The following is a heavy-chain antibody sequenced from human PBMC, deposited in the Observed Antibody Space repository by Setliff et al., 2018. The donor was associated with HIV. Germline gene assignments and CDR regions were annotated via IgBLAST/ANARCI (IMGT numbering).Heavy chain of an antibody. D-gene: IGHD5-12*01. V-gene: IGHV1-69*13. CDR3: ARDQATGYEKVWFSWIDP. Sequence: SVKVSCKASGGTFSSFAFNWVRQAPGQGLEWMGDIIPTFGPVHYAQKFQGRVTITADDSTRTVYMELSSLRSEDTALYYCARDQATGYEKVWFSWIDPWGQGTLVTVSS. CDR1: GGTFSSFA. CDR2: IIPTFGPV. J-gene: IGHJ5*02.